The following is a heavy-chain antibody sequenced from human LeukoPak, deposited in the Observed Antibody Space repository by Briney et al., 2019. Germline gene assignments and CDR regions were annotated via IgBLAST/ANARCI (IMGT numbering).Heavy chain of an antibody. J-gene: IGHJ4*02. D-gene: IGHD4-17*01. CDR3: ARGGGHDYGDHSLNY. Sequence: ASVKVSCKASGGTFSSYAISWVRQAPGQGLEWMGRIIPIFGIANYAQKFQGRVTITADKSTSTAYMELSSLRSEDTAVYYCARGGGHDYGDHSLNYWGQGTLVTVSS. CDR2: IIPIFGIA. V-gene: IGHV1-69*04. CDR1: GGTFSSYA.